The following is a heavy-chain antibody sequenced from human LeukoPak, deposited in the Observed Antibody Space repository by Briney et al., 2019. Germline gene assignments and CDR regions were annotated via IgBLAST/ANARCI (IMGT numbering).Heavy chain of an antibody. CDR3: ARGKMAGYYDFWSGYSRSLNWFDP. Sequence: ASETLSLTCTVSGDSMNGLSWSWIRQSPGKGLEWIAYIYDTGNTNTSPSLKSRVTLSVDTSKKQFSLRLSSVTAADTAVYYCARGKMAGYYDFWSGYSRSLNWFDPWGQGTLVTVSS. J-gene: IGHJ5*02. D-gene: IGHD3-3*01. CDR1: GDSMNGLS. CDR2: IYDTGNT. V-gene: IGHV4-59*11.